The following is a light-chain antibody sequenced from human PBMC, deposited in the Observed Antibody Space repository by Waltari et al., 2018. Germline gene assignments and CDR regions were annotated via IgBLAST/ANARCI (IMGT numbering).Light chain of an antibody. CDR1: SSNIGSNY. V-gene: IGLV1-47*01. CDR3: AAWDDSLSVGV. Sequence: QSVLTQPPSASGTPGQRVTISCSGSSSNIGSNYVYWYQQLPGTAPKVLIYRNEQRPSGVPDRFSGSKSGTSASLAISGLRSEDEAEYYCAAWDDSLSVGVFGGGTKLTVL. J-gene: IGLJ3*02. CDR2: RNE.